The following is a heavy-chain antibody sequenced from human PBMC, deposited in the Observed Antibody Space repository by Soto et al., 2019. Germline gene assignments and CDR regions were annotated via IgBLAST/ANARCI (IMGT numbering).Heavy chain of an antibody. CDR3: AKWNGYGDH. J-gene: IGHJ4*02. CDR1: GFSFSTYG. V-gene: IGHV3-23*01. CDR2: VSGGSGTT. D-gene: IGHD1-1*01. Sequence: EVQLLESGGGLVQPGGSLRLSCAVSGFSFSTYGVTWVRQAPGKGLEWVSGVSGGSGTTHYADSVKGRFTITGDTSKNTVYLQMNSLRLEDTAVYYCAKWNGYGDHWGQGTLVTVSS.